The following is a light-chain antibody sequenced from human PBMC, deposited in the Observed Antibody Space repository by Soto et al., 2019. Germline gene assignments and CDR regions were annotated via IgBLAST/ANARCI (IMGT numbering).Light chain of an antibody. CDR2: EGT. J-gene: IGLJ3*02. Sequence: QSALTQPASVSGSPGQSITISCTGTSSAVGNYDLVSWYQQHPGKVPKLILYEGTKRPSGVSNRFSGSNSANTASLTISGLQVEDEADYYCCSYALNYVVFGGGTKLTVL. CDR1: SSAVGNYDL. CDR3: CSYALNYVV. V-gene: IGLV2-23*01.